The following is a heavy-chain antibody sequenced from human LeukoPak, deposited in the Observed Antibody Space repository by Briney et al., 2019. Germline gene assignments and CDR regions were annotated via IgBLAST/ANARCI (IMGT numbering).Heavy chain of an antibody. Sequence: ASVKVSCKASGYTFTGYYMHWVRQAPGQGLEWMGWINPNSGGTNHAQKFQGRVTMTRDTSISTAYMELSRLRSDDTAVYYCARGPYGDYFNWFDPWGQGTLVTVSS. CDR1: GYTFTGYY. CDR3: ARGPYGDYFNWFDP. CDR2: INPNSGGT. V-gene: IGHV1-2*02. J-gene: IGHJ5*02. D-gene: IGHD4-17*01.